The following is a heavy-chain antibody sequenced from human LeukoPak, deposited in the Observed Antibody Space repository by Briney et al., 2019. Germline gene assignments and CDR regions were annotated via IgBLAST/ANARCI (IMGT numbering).Heavy chain of an antibody. V-gene: IGHV3-73*01. CDR1: GFTFSGSA. CDR2: IRSKANSYAT. Sequence: GGSLKLSCAASGFTFSGSAMHWVRQASGKGLEWVGRIRSKANSYATAYAASVKGRFTISRDDSKNTAYLQMNSLKTEDTAVYYCTRYSNYGLDYWGQGTLVTVSS. CDR3: TRYSNYGLDY. J-gene: IGHJ4*02. D-gene: IGHD4-11*01.